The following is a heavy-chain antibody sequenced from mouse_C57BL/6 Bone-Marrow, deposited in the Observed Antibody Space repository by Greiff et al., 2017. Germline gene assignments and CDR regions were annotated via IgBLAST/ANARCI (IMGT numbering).Heavy chain of an antibody. Sequence: QVQLQQPGAELVMPGASVKLSCKASGYTFTSYWMHWVKQRPGQGLEWIGEIDPSDSYTNYNQQFKGKSTLTVDKSSSTAYMQLSSLTSEDSAVYYCARRFYGSSPGCWGQGTTLAV. CDR2: IDPSDSYT. CDR1: GYTFTSYW. CDR3: ARRFYGSSPGC. V-gene: IGHV1-69*01. D-gene: IGHD1-1*01. J-gene: IGHJ2*01.